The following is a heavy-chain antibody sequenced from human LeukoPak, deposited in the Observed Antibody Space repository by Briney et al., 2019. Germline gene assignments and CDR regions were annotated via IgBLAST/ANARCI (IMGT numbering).Heavy chain of an antibody. Sequence: SETLSLTCTVSGGSISSYYWSWIRQPPGKGLEWIGYIYYSGSTNYNPSLKSRVTISVDTSKNQFSLKLSSVTAADTAVYYCASGSEGYSSSLMPAYYFDYWGRGTLVTVSS. J-gene: IGHJ4*02. D-gene: IGHD6-6*01. V-gene: IGHV4-59*01. CDR2: IYYSGST. CDR1: GGSISSYY. CDR3: ASGSEGYSSSLMPAYYFDY.